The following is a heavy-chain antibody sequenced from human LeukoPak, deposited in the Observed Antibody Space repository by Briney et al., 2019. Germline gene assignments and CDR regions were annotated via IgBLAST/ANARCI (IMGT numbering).Heavy chain of an antibody. CDR1: GFTFSSYW. CDR2: INHNGNVN. CDR3: ARSVRGYNY. J-gene: IGHJ4*02. V-gene: IGHV3-7*03. D-gene: IGHD5-24*01. Sequence: GGSLRLSCAASGFTFSSYWMNWARQAPGKGLEWVASINHNGNVNYYVDSVKGRFTISRDNAKNSLYLQMNSLRAEDTAVYYCARSVRGYNYWGQGTLVTVSS.